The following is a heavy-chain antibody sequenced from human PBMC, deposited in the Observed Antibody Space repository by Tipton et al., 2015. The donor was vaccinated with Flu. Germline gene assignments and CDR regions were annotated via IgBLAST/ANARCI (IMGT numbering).Heavy chain of an antibody. J-gene: IGHJ4*02. V-gene: IGHV3-11*01. CDR3: ARAMISSYYYDSSGYYALPY. CDR1: GFTFSDYY. CDR2: ISSSGSTI. Sequence: SLRLSCAASGFTFSDYYMSWIRQAPGKGLEWVSYISSSGSTIYYADSVKGRFTISRDNAKNSLYLQMNSLRAEDTAVYYCARAMISSYYYDSSGYYALPYWCQGTLVTVSS. D-gene: IGHD3-22*01.